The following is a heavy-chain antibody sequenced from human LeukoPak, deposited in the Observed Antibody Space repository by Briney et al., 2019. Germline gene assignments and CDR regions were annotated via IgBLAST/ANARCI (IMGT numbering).Heavy chain of an antibody. CDR3: AKDACSSTSCSFDY. CDR2: ISWNSGSI. J-gene: IGHJ4*02. D-gene: IGHD2-2*01. V-gene: IGHV3-9*01. CDR1: GFTFDDYG. Sequence: SLRLSCAASGFTFDDYGMHWVRKAPGKGLEWVSVISWNSGSIAYAGPVKGRFTISRDNAKNSLYLQMNSLRAEDTALYYCAKDACSSTSCSFDYWGQGTLVTVSS.